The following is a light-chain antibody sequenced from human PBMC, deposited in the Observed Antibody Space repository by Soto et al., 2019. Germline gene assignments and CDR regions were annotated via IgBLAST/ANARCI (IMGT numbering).Light chain of an antibody. CDR3: LQDDNYPRT. Sequence: AIQMTQSPSSLSASVGDRLTITCRASKDIRSDLGWYHQRPGGAPKLLIFGASTLESGVPSRFSGRGSGTYFSLVINSLQPEDSGTYYCLQDDNYPRTFGQGTKVEVK. CDR2: GAS. CDR1: KDIRSD. V-gene: IGKV1-6*01. J-gene: IGKJ1*01.